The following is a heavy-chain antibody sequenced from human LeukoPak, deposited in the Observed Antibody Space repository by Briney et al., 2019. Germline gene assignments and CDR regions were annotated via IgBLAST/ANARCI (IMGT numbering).Heavy chain of an antibody. J-gene: IGHJ4*02. V-gene: IGHV4-39*01. D-gene: IGHD1-26*01. Sequence: PSETLSLTCTVAGGSISSSSYYWGWIRQPPGKGLEWIGSIYYSGSTYYNPSLKSRVTISVDTSKNQFSLKLSSVTAADTAVYYCAIGQWELLVFDYWGQGTLVTVSS. CDR2: IYYSGST. CDR3: AIGQWELLVFDY. CDR1: GGSISSSSYY.